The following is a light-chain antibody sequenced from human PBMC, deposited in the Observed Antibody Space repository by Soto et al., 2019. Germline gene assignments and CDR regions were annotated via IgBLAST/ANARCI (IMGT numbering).Light chain of an antibody. V-gene: IGLV2-14*03. J-gene: IGLJ1*01. Sequence: QSVLTQPASVSGSPGQSITISCTGTSSDIGGHDDVSWYQQHPGKVPKLLIYGVTDRPSGVSNRFSGSKSGNVASLTISGLQAEDEADYYCCSYAGSNNYVFGTGTKLTVL. CDR3: CSYAGSNNYV. CDR2: GVT. CDR1: SSDIGGHDD.